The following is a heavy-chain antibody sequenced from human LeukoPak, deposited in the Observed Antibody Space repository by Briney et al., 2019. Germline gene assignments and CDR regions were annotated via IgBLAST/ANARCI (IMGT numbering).Heavy chain of an antibody. D-gene: IGHD3-3*01. J-gene: IGHJ4*02. Sequence: KASETLSLTCAVSGGSISSGGYSWRWIRQPPGKGVEWIGYIYYSGSTYYNPSVKSRVTISVDTSKHQFSLKLSSVTAADTAVYYCARDVGDFWSGYYHYFDYWGQGTLVTVSS. CDR3: ARDVGDFWSGYYHYFDY. CDR2: IYYSGST. V-gene: IGHV4-30-4*07. CDR1: GGSISSGGYS.